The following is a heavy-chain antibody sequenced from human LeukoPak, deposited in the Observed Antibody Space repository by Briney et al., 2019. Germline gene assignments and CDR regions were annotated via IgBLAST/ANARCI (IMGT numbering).Heavy chain of an antibody. CDR2: INSDGSST. D-gene: IGHD3-9*01. V-gene: IGHV3-74*01. CDR3: ARAPIRYPFKGDAFDI. Sequence: PGGSLRLSCAASGFTFSNYFMHWVRQAPGKGLVWVSRINSDGSSTNYADSVKGRFTISRDNAKNTLYLQMNSLRAEDTAVYYCARAPIRYPFKGDAFDIWGQGTMVTVSS. CDR1: GFTFSNYF. J-gene: IGHJ3*02.